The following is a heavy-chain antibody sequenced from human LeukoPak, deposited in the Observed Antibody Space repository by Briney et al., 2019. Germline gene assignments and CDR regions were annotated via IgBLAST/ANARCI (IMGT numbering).Heavy chain of an antibody. V-gene: IGHV5-51*01. CDR1: GYSFTSYW. D-gene: IGHD6-13*01. CDR2: IYPGDSDT. J-gene: IGHJ6*03. CDR3: ARLSQQLVPLGYYYYYMDV. Sequence: GESLKISCKGSGYSFTSYWIGWVRQMPGKGLEWMGIIYPGDSDTRYSPSFQGQVTISADKSISTAYLQWSSLKASDTAMYYCARLSQQLVPLGYYYYYMDVWGKGTTVTVSS.